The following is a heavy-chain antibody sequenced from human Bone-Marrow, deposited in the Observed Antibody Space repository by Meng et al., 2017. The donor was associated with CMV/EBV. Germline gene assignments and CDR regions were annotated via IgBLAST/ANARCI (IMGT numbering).Heavy chain of an antibody. CDR3: ARGGVLLWFGELLSSWFDP. CDR1: IRSSSYY. CDR2: IYYSGSP. Sequence: IRSSSYYLGLIRQPPGKGLDWIGSIYYSGSPYYNPSLKSRVTISVDTAKNQFSLKLSSVTAADTAVDYWARGGVLLWFGELLSSWFDPWGQGTLVTVSS. D-gene: IGHD3-10*01. V-gene: IGHV4-39*07. J-gene: IGHJ5*02.